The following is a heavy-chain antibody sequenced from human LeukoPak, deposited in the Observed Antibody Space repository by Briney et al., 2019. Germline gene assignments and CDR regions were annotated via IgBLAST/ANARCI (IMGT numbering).Heavy chain of an antibody. V-gene: IGHV3-11*04. CDR3: ARDPSQYCSGGSCYPQNYYYYYGMDV. CDR1: GFTFSDYY. Sequence: GGSLRLSCAASGFTFSDYYMSWIRQAPGKGLEWVSYISSSGSTIYYADSVKGRFTISRDNSKNTLYLQMNSLRAEDTAVYYCARDPSQYCSGGSCYPQNYYYYYGMDVWGQGTTVTVSS. CDR2: ISSSGSTI. J-gene: IGHJ6*02. D-gene: IGHD2-15*01.